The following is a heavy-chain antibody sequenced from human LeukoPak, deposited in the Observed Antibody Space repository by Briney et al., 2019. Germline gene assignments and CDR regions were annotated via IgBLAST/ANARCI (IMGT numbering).Heavy chain of an antibody. Sequence: GGSLRLSCAASGFTFSSYAMSWVRQAPGKGLEWVSGVSGTSGGTYYADSVKGRFTISRDNAQNSLYLQMNSLRAEDSSVYYCARPTTVTTISADAFDIWGQGTMVTVSS. CDR1: GFTFSSYA. J-gene: IGHJ3*02. V-gene: IGHV3-23*01. CDR3: ARPTTVTTISADAFDI. CDR2: VSGTSGGT. D-gene: IGHD4-17*01.